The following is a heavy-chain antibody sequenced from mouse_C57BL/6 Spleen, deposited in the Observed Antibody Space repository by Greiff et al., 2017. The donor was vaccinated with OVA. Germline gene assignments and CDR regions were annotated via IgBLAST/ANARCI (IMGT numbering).Heavy chain of an antibody. J-gene: IGHJ3*01. D-gene: IGHD1-1*02. CDR2: ISDGGSYT. CDR1: GFTFSSYA. Sequence: EVKLMESGGGLVKPGGSLKLSCAASGFTFSSYAMSWVRQTPEKRLEWVATISDGGSYTYYPDNVKGRFTLTTDNASNNPYLQLRSLKSEDTAVYYCARDGRVATRAWFAYWGQGTLVTVSA. CDR3: ARDGRVATRAWFAY. V-gene: IGHV5-4*01.